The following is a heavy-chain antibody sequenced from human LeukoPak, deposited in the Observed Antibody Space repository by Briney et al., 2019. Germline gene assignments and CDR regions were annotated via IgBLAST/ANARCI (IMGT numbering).Heavy chain of an antibody. CDR2: IKQDGGEK. CDR1: GFTFSSYW. V-gene: IGHV3-7*01. J-gene: IGHJ4*01. D-gene: IGHD6-13*01. Sequence: GGSLRLSCAVSGFTFSSYWMNWVRQAPGKGLEWVASIKQDGGEKSYVDSVKGRFSISRDNAKNSLYLQMSSLRAEDTAVYYCARDGTAAGLYFDLWGQGTLVTVSS. CDR3: ARDGTAAGLYFDL.